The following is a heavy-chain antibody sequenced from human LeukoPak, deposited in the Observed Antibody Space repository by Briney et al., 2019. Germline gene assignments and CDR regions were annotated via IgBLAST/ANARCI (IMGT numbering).Heavy chain of an antibody. CDR1: GFTFSSYW. V-gene: IGHV3-7*01. CDR3: ASGFSSGPSEYFQH. Sequence: GGSLRLSCAASGFTFSSYWMSWVRQAPGKGLEWVANIKQDGSEKYYVDSVKGQFTISRDNAKNSLYLQMNSLRAEDTAVYYCASGFSSGPSEYFQHWGQGTLVTVSS. D-gene: IGHD3-22*01. J-gene: IGHJ1*01. CDR2: IKQDGSEK.